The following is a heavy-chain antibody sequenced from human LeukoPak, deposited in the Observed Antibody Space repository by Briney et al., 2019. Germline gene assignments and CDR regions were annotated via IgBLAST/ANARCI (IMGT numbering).Heavy chain of an antibody. CDR1: GYTFTDHY. CDR2: INPNTGGT. CDR3: ARDLATIDGIAWYYFEN. Sequence: VASVKVSCKASGYTFTDHYIHWVRQAPGQGFEWMGWINPNTGGTDYAQRFQDRIAISTYTSISTVYMELSSLSSDDTALYYCARDLATIDGIAWYYFENWGQGALVTVS. V-gene: IGHV1-2*02. J-gene: IGHJ4*02. D-gene: IGHD5-12*01.